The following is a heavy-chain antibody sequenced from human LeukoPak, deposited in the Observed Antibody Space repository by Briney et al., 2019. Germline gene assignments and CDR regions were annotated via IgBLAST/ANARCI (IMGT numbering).Heavy chain of an antibody. CDR3: ATDRRVLWSIVGALPSDY. Sequence: GGSLRLSCAASGFTFSSYAMSWVRQAPGKGLEWVSAISGSGGSTYYADSVKGRFTISRDNSKNTLYLQMNSLRAEDTAVYYCATDRRVLWSIVGALPSDYWGQGTLVTVSS. V-gene: IGHV3-23*01. J-gene: IGHJ4*02. CDR2: ISGSGGST. CDR1: GFTFSSYA. D-gene: IGHD1-26*01.